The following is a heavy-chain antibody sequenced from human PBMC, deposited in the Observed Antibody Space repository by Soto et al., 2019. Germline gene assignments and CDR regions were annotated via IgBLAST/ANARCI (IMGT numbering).Heavy chain of an antibody. Sequence: SETLSLTCTVSGGSISSYYWSWIRQPPGKGLEWIGYIYYSGSTNYNPSLKSRVTISVDTSKNLFSLKLSSVTAADTAVYYCAREGRQYYYYYYGMDVWGQGTTVTVSS. CDR1: GGSISSYY. CDR3: AREGRQYYYYYYGMDV. V-gene: IGHV4-59*01. CDR2: IYYSGST. J-gene: IGHJ6*02. D-gene: IGHD3-10*01.